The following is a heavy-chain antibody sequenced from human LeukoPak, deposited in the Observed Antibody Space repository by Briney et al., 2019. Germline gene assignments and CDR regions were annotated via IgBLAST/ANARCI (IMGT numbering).Heavy chain of an antibody. V-gene: IGHV3-23*01. CDR2: ISGSGDRT. CDR3: AKGSIVGATSYYYLDV. J-gene: IGHJ6*03. CDR1: GFTFSYYG. Sequence: GGTLRLSCAASGFTFSYYGMDWVRQAPGKGLEWVSGISGSGDRTYYEDSVKGRFTISRDNSKNTLYLQMNSLRAEDTAVYYCAKGSIVGATSYYYLDVWGTGTTVTVSS. D-gene: IGHD1-26*01.